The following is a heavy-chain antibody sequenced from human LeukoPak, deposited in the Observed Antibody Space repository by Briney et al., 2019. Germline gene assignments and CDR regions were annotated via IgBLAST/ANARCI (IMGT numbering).Heavy chain of an antibody. CDR1: GGSISSSSYY. Sequence: PSETLSLTCTVSGGSISSSSYYWGWIRQPPGKGLEWIGSIYYSGSTYYNPSLKSRVTISVDTSKNQSSLKLSSVTAADTAVYYCARHQITMIVVVISGIQFDYWGQGTLVTVSS. J-gene: IGHJ4*02. CDR2: IYYSGST. V-gene: IGHV4-39*01. CDR3: ARHQITMIVVVISGIQFDY. D-gene: IGHD3-22*01.